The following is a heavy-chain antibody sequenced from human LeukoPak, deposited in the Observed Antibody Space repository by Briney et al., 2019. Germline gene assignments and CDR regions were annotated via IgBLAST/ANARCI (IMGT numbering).Heavy chain of an antibody. J-gene: IGHJ4*02. V-gene: IGHV1-2*02. CDR2: ITNKSGDT. Sequence: ASVNVSFKSSGYTFTYYYIHWVRQAPGQGVGGMGWITNKSGDTKFAQTSRHRVTLTRDTSISTDYMELSTLTPDDTALYFCVSWAGGNSDVVSFDSWGQGTLVTVSS. CDR1: GYTFTYYY. CDR3: VSWAGGNSDVVSFDS. D-gene: IGHD2-15*01.